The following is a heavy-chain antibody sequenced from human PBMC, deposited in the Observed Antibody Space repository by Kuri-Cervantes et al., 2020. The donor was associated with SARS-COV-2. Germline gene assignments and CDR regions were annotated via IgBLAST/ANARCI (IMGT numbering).Heavy chain of an antibody. V-gene: IGHV3-13*01. CDR3: ARDPDSGSYIDDAFDI. CDR1: GFTFSSYD. CDR2: IGTAGDT. Sequence: GGSLRLSCAASGFTFSSYDMHWVRQATGKGLEWVSAIGTAGDTYYPGSVKGRFTISRENAKNSLYLQMNSLRAEDTAVYYCARDPDSGSYIDDAFDIWGQGTMVTVSS. D-gene: IGHD1-26*01. J-gene: IGHJ3*02.